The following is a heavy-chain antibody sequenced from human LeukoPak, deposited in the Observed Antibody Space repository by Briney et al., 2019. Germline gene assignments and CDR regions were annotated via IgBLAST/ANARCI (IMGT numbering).Heavy chain of an antibody. Sequence: SETLSLTCTVSGYSISSGYYWGWIRQPPGKGLEWIGSIYHSGSTYYNPSLKSRVTISVDTSKNQFSLKLSSVTAADTAVYYCARGSTLNPDYWGHGTLVTVSS. CDR1: GYSISSGYY. CDR2: IYHSGST. J-gene: IGHJ4*01. V-gene: IGHV4-38-2*02. CDR3: ARGSTLNPDY.